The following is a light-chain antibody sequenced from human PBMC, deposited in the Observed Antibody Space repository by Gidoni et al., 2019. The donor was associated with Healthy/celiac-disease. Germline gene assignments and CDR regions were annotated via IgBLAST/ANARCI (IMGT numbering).Light chain of an antibody. V-gene: IGKV3-20*01. CDR2: GAS. Sequence: EIVLTQSPGTLSLSPGERATLSCRASQSVRSSYLAWYQQKPGQAHRLLIYGASSRATGLPDRFSGRGSGTDFTLTISSLEPEDFAVYYCQQYGSSPITFGQGTRLEIK. J-gene: IGKJ5*01. CDR3: QQYGSSPIT. CDR1: QSVRSSY.